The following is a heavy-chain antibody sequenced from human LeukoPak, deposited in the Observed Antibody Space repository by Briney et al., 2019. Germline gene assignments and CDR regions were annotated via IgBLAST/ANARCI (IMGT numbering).Heavy chain of an antibody. Sequence: ASVKVSCKASGYTFTSYYMHWVRQAPGQGLEWMGIINPSGGSTNYAQKFQGRVTITADESTSTAYMELSSLRSEDTAVYYCARGGNWNPHWFDPWGQGTLVTVSS. CDR2: INPSGGST. CDR3: ARGGNWNPHWFDP. J-gene: IGHJ5*02. D-gene: IGHD1-20*01. V-gene: IGHV1-46*01. CDR1: GYTFTSYY.